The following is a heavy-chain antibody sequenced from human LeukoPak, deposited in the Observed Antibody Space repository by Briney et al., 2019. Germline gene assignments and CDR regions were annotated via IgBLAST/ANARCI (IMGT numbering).Heavy chain of an antibody. Sequence: QPGGSLRLSCAASGFTFSSYWMHWVRQAPGKGLVWVSRINSGASTTSYADSVKGRFTISRDNSKDTLYLQMNSLRAEDTAVYYCAKAKLSGGWYFDYWGQGTLVTVSS. CDR3: AKAKLSGGWYFDY. CDR2: INSGASTT. D-gene: IGHD2-15*01. J-gene: IGHJ4*02. CDR1: GFTFSSYW. V-gene: IGHV3-74*01.